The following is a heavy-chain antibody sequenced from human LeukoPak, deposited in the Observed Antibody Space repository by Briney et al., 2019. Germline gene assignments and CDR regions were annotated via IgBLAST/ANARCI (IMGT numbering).Heavy chain of an antibody. CDR2: LSRNSDYI. Sequence: ETLSLTCAVYSGSFSGYYWSWVRQAPGKGLEWVSALSRNSDYIYYADSVGGRFTISRDNAKNSLYLQMNSLRADDTAVYFCARDLSFGAPVALDIWGQGTMVTVSS. CDR1: SGSFSGYY. D-gene: IGHD3-10*01. CDR3: ARDLSFGAPVALDI. V-gene: IGHV3-21*01. J-gene: IGHJ3*02.